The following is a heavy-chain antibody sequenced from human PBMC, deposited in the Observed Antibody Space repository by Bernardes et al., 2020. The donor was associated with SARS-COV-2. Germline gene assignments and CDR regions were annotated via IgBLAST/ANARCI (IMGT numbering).Heavy chain of an antibody. J-gene: IGHJ4*02. CDR2: IQSGGYT. D-gene: IGHD4-17*01. V-gene: IGHV3-53*01. CDR3: ARGLRWAFDY. CDR1: GFTVSSKY. Sequence: GGSLRLSCAVSGFTVSSKYMNWVRQAPGKGLEWVSVIQSGGYTNYADSVKGRFTVSRDTSENTVSLQMNSLRAEDTAVHYCARGLRWAFDYWGQGTLVSVSS.